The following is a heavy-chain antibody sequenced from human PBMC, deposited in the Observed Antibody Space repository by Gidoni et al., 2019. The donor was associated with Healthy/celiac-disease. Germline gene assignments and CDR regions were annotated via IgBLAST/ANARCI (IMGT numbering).Heavy chain of an antibody. J-gene: IGHJ6*02. V-gene: IGHV3-73*02. CDR3: TRRAGTGYGMDV. D-gene: IGHD3-9*01. Sequence: EVQLVESGGGLVQPGGSLKLSCAASGFTFSGSAMHWVRQASGKGLEWVGRIRSKANSYATAYAASVKGRFTISRDDSKNTAYLQMNSLKTEDTAVYYCTRRAGTGYGMDVWGQGTTVTVSS. CDR1: GFTFSGSA. CDR2: IRSKANSYAT.